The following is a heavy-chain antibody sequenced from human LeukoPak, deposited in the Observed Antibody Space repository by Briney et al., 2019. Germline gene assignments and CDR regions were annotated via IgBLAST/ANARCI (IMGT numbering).Heavy chain of an antibody. D-gene: IGHD6-13*01. J-gene: IGHJ4*02. V-gene: IGHV3-30*14. CDR1: GFTFSTYS. CDR3: ARVGSSSWRYYFDY. CDR2: ISSDGSDK. Sequence: GGSLRLSCVASGFTFSTYSIHWVRQAPGKGLEWVAVISSDGSDKYYANSVKGRFTISRDNSKNTLYLQMGSLRAEDMAVYYCARVGSSSWRYYFDYWGQGTLVTVSS.